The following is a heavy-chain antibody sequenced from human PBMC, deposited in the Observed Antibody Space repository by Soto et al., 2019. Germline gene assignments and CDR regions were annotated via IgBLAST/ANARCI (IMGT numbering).Heavy chain of an antibody. CDR1: GYTFTSLD. J-gene: IGHJ4*02. V-gene: IGHV1-8*01. Sequence: VKVSCKASGYTFTSLDINWVRQATGQGLEWMGWMQPSSGNTGYAQKFQGRVTMTRDISTSTAYMELSSLRSDDTAVYYCARGVDEGVDYWGQGTLVTVSS. D-gene: IGHD1-26*01. CDR2: MQPSSGNT. CDR3: ARGVDEGVDY.